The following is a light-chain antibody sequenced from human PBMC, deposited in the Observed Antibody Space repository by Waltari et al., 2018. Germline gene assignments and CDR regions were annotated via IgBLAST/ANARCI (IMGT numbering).Light chain of an antibody. Sequence: QSALTQPASVSGSPGQSLPISCPGTSSDAGAYNYVSWYQQPPGKVPTLIIYDVSHRPSGVSLRFSGSKSDNTASLTISGLQAEDEADYYCISYTTSDTMIFGGGTKLTVL. V-gene: IGLV2-14*03. CDR1: SSDAGAYNY. CDR2: DVS. J-gene: IGLJ2*01. CDR3: ISYTTSDTMI.